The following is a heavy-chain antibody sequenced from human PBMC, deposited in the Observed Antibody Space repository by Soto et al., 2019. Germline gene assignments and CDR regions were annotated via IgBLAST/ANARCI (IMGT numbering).Heavy chain of an antibody. CDR2: TYYRCKWYY. V-gene: IGHV6-1*01. CDR1: GDSVSSNSAA. Sequence: QVQLQQSGPGLVKPSQTLSLTCAISGDSVSSNSAAWNWIRQSPSRGLEWLGRTYYRCKWYYDYALPIKTPITLHPAASNHPFSLHLNSVTPQHPAVYYCPRDYSGYAYLDYCDQGTLVTVSS. D-gene: IGHD5-12*01. J-gene: IGHJ4*02. CDR3: PRDYSGYAYLDY.